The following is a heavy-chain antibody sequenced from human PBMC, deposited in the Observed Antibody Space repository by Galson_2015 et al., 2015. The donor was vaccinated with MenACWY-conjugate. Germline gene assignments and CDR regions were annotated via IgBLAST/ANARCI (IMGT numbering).Heavy chain of an antibody. CDR1: GVTVINSA. CDR2: ISGNGVAT. Sequence: SLRLCYAAAGVTVINSAMGWVRQAPGEGLEGVSGISGNGVATYNADSVKGRFTISRDISKNTLYLQMSSLRADDTAIYYFAKGRLNWNYGGFLDSWGQGSLVTVSS. J-gene: IGHJ5*01. CDR3: AKGRLNWNYGGFLDS. D-gene: IGHD4-23*01. V-gene: IGHV3-23*01.